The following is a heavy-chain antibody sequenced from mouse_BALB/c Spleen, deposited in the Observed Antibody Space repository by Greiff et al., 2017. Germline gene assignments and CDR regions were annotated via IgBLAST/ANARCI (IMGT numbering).Heavy chain of an antibody. Sequence: QVQLKESGPGLVAPSQSLSITCTVSGFSLTSYGVHWVRQPPGKGLEWLGVIWAGGSTNYNSALMSRLSISKDNSKSQVFLKMNSLQTDDTAMYYCARGDYGSSIYAMDYWGQGTSVTVSS. CDR2: IWAGGST. D-gene: IGHD1-1*01. CDR1: GFSLTSYG. J-gene: IGHJ4*01. V-gene: IGHV2-9*02. CDR3: ARGDYGSSIYAMDY.